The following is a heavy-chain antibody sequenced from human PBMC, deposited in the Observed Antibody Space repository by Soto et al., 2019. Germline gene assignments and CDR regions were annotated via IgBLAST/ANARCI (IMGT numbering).Heavy chain of an antibody. V-gene: IGHV4-59*01. Sequence: PSETLSLTCSVSAGSITASCCSWSGRPPGKGLGWIAYIYDTGISFYTPSTSYNPSLKSRVTMSVDTSKSQFSLKLTSVTAADTAVYYCARGEDAFFYYGLDVWGQGITVTVSS. CDR1: AGSITASC. J-gene: IGHJ6*02. CDR3: ARGEDAFFYYGLDV. CDR2: IYDTGISFYTPST.